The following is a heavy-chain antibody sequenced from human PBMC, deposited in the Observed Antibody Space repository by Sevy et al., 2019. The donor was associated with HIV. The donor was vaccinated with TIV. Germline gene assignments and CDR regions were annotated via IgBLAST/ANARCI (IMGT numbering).Heavy chain of an antibody. CDR2: ISYDGSNK. J-gene: IGHJ4*02. V-gene: IGHV3-30-3*01. D-gene: IGHD5-18*01. Sequence: GGSLRLSFAASGFTFSSYAMLWVRQAPGKGLEWVAVISYDGSNKYYADSVKGRFTISRYNSKNTLYLQMNSLRAEDTAVYYCARSVGYSYGRVCQWPSDYWGQGTLVTVSS. CDR3: ARSVGYSYGRVCQWPSDY. CDR1: GFTFSSYA.